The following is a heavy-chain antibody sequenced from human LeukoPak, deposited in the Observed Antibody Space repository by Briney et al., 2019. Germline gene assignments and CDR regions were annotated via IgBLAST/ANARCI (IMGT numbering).Heavy chain of an antibody. CDR2: IKQDGSEK. CDR3: ARVQGSGWYPLWFDP. V-gene: IGHV3-7*01. J-gene: IGHJ5*02. Sequence: GGSLRLSXAASGFTFSSYWMSWVRQAPGKGLEWVANIKQDGSEKYYVDSVKGRFTISRDNAKNSLYLQMNSLRAEDTAVYYCARVQGSGWYPLWFDPWGQGTLVTVSS. CDR1: GFTFSSYW. D-gene: IGHD6-19*01.